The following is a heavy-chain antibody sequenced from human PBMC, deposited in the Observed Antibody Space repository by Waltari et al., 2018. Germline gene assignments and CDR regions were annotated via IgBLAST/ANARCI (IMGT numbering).Heavy chain of an antibody. Sequence: QVQLVQSGAEVKKPGSSVKVSCKASGGTFRTHAISWVRQAPGQGLEWMGGIDPIFGTPNNAQEFEGRVTITADESTSTAYMELISLRSEDAAVYYCSAMARGGIGGNYYYGMDVWGQGTTVTASS. J-gene: IGHJ6*02. V-gene: IGHV1-69*01. D-gene: IGHD3-10*01. CDR1: GGTFRTHA. CDR2: IDPIFGTP. CDR3: SAMARGGIGGNYYYGMDV.